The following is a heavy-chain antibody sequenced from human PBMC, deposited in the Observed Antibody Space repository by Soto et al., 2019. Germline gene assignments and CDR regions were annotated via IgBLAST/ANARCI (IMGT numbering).Heavy chain of an antibody. J-gene: IGHJ4*02. Sequence: QVHLVQSGAEVKKPGASVKVSCKASGYTFTSYGITWVRQAPGQGLEWMGWISAHNGNTDYAQKLQGRVIVTRDTSTSTAYIELRSLRSDDTAVSYCARGRYGDYWGQGALVTVSS. V-gene: IGHV1-18*01. D-gene: IGHD1-1*01. CDR2: ISAHNGNT. CDR1: GYTFTSYG. CDR3: ARGRYGDY.